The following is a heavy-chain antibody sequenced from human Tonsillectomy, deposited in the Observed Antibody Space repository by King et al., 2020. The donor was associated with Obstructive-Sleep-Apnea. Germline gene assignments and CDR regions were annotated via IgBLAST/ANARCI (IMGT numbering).Heavy chain of an antibody. CDR3: AGGVYSFGHFDY. Sequence: LQLQESGPGLVKPSETLSLTCTVSGGSISSSSYYWGWIRQPPGKGLEWIGSIYYSGSTYYNPSLKSRVTISVDTSKNQFSLKLSSVTAADTAVFYCAGGVYSFGHFDYWGQGTLVTVSS. V-gene: IGHV4-39*07. D-gene: IGHD3/OR15-3a*01. CDR1: GGSISSSSYY. J-gene: IGHJ4*02. CDR2: IYYSGST.